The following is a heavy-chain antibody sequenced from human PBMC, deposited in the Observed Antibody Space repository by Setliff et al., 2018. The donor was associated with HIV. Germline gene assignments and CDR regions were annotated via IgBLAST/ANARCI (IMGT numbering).Heavy chain of an antibody. J-gene: IGHJ4*02. CDR1: GFTFADFA. CDR2: MRSNDYGGTT. CDR3: STDLPSSGFFPDY. Sequence: GGSLRLSCTTSGFTFADFAVTWFRLVPGKGLEWVSFMRSNDYGGTTEYAASVKGRFTMSRDDSRRISYLQMNSLQTADTSVYYCSTDLPSSGFFPDYWGQGTLVTVSS. D-gene: IGHD6-19*01. V-gene: IGHV3-49*03.